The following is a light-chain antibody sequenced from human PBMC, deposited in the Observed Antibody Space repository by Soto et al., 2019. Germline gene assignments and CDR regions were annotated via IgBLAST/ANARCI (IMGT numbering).Light chain of an antibody. J-gene: IGLJ2*01. CDR3: ASWDDSLNGLV. CDR2: IND. Sequence: QSVLTQPPSASGTPGQRVTISCSGSSSNIGSYTVNWYQQLPGAAPKLLIYINDQQPSGVPDRFSGSKSGTSAALAISGLQAEDEADYYCASWDDSLNGLVFGGGTKLTVL. V-gene: IGLV1-44*01. CDR1: SSNIGSYT.